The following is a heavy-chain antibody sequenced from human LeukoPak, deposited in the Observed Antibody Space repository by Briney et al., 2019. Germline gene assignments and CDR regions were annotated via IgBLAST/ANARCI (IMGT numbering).Heavy chain of an antibody. J-gene: IGHJ3*01. CDR2: IHNTGTT. Sequence: SETLSLTCTVSGYFINSGGYFWSWLRQHPGKGLEWIGYIHNTGTTYYNPSLKSRVSISVDTSKNQLSLKLRSVTAADTAVYFCAREEGDDAFDFWSQGTLVTVSS. CDR1: GYFINSGGYF. D-gene: IGHD3-16*01. CDR3: AREEGDDAFDF. V-gene: IGHV4-31*03.